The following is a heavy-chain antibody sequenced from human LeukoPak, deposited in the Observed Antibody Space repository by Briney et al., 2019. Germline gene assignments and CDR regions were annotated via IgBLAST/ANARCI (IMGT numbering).Heavy chain of an antibody. V-gene: IGHV4-59*01. J-gene: IGHJ3*02. CDR1: GGSISSYY. CDR2: IYYSGST. CDR3: ARVSIARAFDI. Sequence: SETLSLTCTVSGGSISSYYWSWIRQPPGKGLEWIGYIYYSGSTNYNPSLESRVTISVDTSKNQFSLKLSSVTAADTAVYYCARVSIARAFDIWGQGTMVTVSS. D-gene: IGHD3-22*01.